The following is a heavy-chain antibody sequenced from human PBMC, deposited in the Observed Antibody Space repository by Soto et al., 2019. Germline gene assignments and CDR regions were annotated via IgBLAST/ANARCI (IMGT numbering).Heavy chain of an antibody. D-gene: IGHD3-16*02. Sequence: GGSLRLSCAASGFTFSSYSMNWVRQAPGKGLEWVSSISSSSSYIYYADSVKGRFTISRDNAKNSLYLQMNSLRAEDTAVYYCARELDYIWGSYRPLDYWGQGTLVTVSS. V-gene: IGHV3-21*01. CDR3: ARELDYIWGSYRPLDY. CDR2: ISSSSSYI. J-gene: IGHJ4*02. CDR1: GFTFSSYS.